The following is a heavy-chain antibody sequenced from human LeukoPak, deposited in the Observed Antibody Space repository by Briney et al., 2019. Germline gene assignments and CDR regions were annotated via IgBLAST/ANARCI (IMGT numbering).Heavy chain of an antibody. CDR2: IYSGGST. CDR3: ARGGVSGGWELPPRYAFDI. Sequence: GGSLRLSCAASGFTVSSNYMSWVRQAPGKGLEWVSVIYSGGSTYYAYSVKGRFTTSRDNSKNTLYLQMNSLRAEDTAVYYCARGGVSGGWELPPRYAFDIWGQGTMVTVSS. D-gene: IGHD1-26*01. V-gene: IGHV3-53*01. J-gene: IGHJ3*02. CDR1: GFTVSSNY.